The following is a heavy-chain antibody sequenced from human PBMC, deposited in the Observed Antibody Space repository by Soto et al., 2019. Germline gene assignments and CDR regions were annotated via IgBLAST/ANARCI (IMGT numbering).Heavy chain of an antibody. CDR2: IQSGGTT. CDR1: GFSVSSKY. J-gene: IGHJ6*04. V-gene: IGHV3-66*01. D-gene: IGHD2-8*01. Sequence: EVQLVESGGDLVQPGGSLRLSCAASGFSVSSKYMSWVRQGPGKGLEWVSLIQSGGTTYYAGSVKGRFTISRDYSENTLFLQLNSPRVEDTAEYYCTRDHVHFNGDRYYGVPMDVWGKGTTVTLSA. CDR3: TRDHVHFNGDRYYGVPMDV.